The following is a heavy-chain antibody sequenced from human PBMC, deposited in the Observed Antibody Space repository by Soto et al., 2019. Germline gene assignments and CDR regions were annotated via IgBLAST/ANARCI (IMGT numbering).Heavy chain of an antibody. CDR1: GYSFTGLD. V-gene: IGHV1-8*01. Sequence: VKVSCKASGYSFTGLDINWVRQTTGQGLEWMGWMQPSSGRTGYAQKFQGRVTMTRHTSINTAYMELSSLTSDDTAFYYCARGVTAGVDYWGKGTLVTVS. D-gene: IGHD3-10*01. J-gene: IGHJ4*02. CDR3: ARGVTAGVDY. CDR2: MQPSSGRT.